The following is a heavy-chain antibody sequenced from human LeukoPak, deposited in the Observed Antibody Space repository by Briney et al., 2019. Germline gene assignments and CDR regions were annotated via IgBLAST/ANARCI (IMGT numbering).Heavy chain of an antibody. J-gene: IGHJ2*01. V-gene: IGHV4-30-2*01. CDR2: IHHTGST. CDR3: ASGYWFLDL. CDR1: GGSISSGGYS. Sequence: PSETLSPTCAVSGGSISSGGYSWTWIRQPPGKGLEWIGYIHHTGSTYYKPSLKSRVTISVDRSKNQFSLKLTSVTAADTAVYYCASGYWFLDLWGRGTLVIVSS.